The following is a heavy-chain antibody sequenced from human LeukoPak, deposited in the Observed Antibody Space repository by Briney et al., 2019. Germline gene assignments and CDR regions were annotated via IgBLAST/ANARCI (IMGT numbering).Heavy chain of an antibody. D-gene: IGHD3-22*01. CDR2: IYSGGST. CDR3: ARDPPYYYDSNGYFGAFDI. CDR1: GFTVSSNY. J-gene: IGHJ3*02. V-gene: IGHV3-53*05. Sequence: GGSLRLSCAASGFTVSSNYMSWVRQAPGKGLEWVSVIYSGGSTYYADSVKGRFTISRDNSKNTLYLQMNSLRAEDTAVYYCARDPPYYYDSNGYFGAFDIWGQGTMVTVSS.